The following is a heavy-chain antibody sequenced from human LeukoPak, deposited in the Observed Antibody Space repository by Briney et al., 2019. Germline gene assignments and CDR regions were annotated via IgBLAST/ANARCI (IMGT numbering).Heavy chain of an antibody. V-gene: IGHV3-15*01. CDR1: GFTFSSAW. J-gene: IGHJ4*02. Sequence: PGGSLRLSCAASGFTFSSAWMNWVRQAPGKGLEWVGRIKSKTDGGTTDYAALVKGRFTISRDDSENTVYLQMKSLEIEDTAVYYCATRLYWGQGTLVTASS. CDR3: ATRLY. CDR2: IKSKTDGGTT.